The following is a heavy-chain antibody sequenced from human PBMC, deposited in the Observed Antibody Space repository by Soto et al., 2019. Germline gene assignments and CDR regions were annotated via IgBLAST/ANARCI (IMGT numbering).Heavy chain of an antibody. D-gene: IGHD6-13*01. CDR1: GGSFSGYY. CDR3: ARGEEGGSLN. Sequence: SETLSLTCAVYGGSFSGYYCSFIRQPPGKGLEWIGEINHSGSTNYNPSLKSRVTISVDTSKNQFSLKLSSVTAADTAVYYCARGEEGGSLNWGQGTLVTVSS. J-gene: IGHJ4*02. CDR2: INHSGST. V-gene: IGHV4-34*01.